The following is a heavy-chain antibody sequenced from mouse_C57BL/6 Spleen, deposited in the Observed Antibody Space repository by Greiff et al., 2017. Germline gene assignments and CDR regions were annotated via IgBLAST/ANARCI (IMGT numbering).Heavy chain of an antibody. J-gene: IGHJ3*01. CDR2: INPNNGGT. CDR1: GYTFTDYY. CDR3: ARRDSSGSWFAY. Sequence: EVQLQQSGPELVKPGASVKISCKASGYTFTDYYMNWVKQSHGKSLEWIGDINPNNGGTSYNQKFKGKATLTVDKSSSTAYMERRSLTSEDSAVYDCARRDSSGSWFAYWGQGTLVTVSA. D-gene: IGHD3-2*02. V-gene: IGHV1-26*01.